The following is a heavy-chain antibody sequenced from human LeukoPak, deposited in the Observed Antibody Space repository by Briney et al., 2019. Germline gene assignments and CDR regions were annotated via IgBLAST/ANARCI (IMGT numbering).Heavy chain of an antibody. CDR2: ISPYKGNT. CDR3: ARTLLDGIAAAGTRAFDI. Sequence: ASVKVSCKASGYTFSSYGISWARQAPGQGLEWMGWISPYKGNTNYAQKFQGRVTMTTDTSTSTAYMELSSVTAADTAVYYCARTLLDGIAAAGTRAFDIWGQGTMVTVSS. D-gene: IGHD6-13*01. V-gene: IGHV1-18*01. CDR1: GYTFSSYG. J-gene: IGHJ3*02.